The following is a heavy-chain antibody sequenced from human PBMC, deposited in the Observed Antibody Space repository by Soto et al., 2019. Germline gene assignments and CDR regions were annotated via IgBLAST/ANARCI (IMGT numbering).Heavy chain of an antibody. CDR3: ARDFLDIVVVPAAMYYYYYMDV. CDR1: GFTISSYG. J-gene: IGHJ6*03. CDR2: LWADGIKE. V-gene: IGHV3-33*01. D-gene: IGHD2-2*03. Sequence: GGSLRLSCAASGFTISSYGMHWVRQAPGKGLEWVAVLWADGIKEHYADSVKGRFTISRDNSKNTLYLQMNSLRAEDTAVYYCARDFLDIVVVPAAMYYYYYMDVWGKGTTVTV.